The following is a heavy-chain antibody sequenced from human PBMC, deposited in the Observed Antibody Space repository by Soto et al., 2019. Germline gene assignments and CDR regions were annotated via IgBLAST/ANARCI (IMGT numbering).Heavy chain of an antibody. CDR2: IIPIYTPA. D-gene: IGHD2-2*01. CDR1: GGTFSRYA. J-gene: IGHJ6*04. Sequence: SSVKLSCKGSGGTFSRYAISWVRQAPGHGVESRGGIIPIYTPADYGQKFQGRVPITAGESASTANMELSSLRSENTAVYYCERDPPKYQLLSPSTYYGRDVGGKGTTVTV. CDR3: ERDPPKYQLLSPSTYYGRDV. V-gene: IGHV1-69*13.